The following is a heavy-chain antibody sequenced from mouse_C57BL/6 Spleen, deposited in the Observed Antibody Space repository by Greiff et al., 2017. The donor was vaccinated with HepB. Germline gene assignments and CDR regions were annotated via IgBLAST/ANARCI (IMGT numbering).Heavy chain of an antibody. CDR3: ARYGMITTKGDYFDY. J-gene: IGHJ2*01. V-gene: IGHV1-52*01. CDR2: IDPSDSET. D-gene: IGHD2-4*01. Sequence: QVQLKESGAELVRPGSSVKLSCKASGYTFTSYWMHWVKQRPIQGLEWIGNIDPSDSETHYNQKFKDKATLTVDKSSSTAYMQLSSLTSEDSAVYYCARYGMITTKGDYFDYWGQGTTLTVSS. CDR1: GYTFTSYW.